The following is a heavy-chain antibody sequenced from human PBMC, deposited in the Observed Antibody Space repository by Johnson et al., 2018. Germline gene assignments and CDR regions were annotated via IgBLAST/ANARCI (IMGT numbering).Heavy chain of an antibody. D-gene: IGHD2-15*01. CDR2: IGTAGDT. V-gene: IGHV3-13*01. CDR3: ARGDCSGGNGLVGMGV. J-gene: IGHJ6*04. CDR1: GFTFSSYD. Sequence: VQLVQSGGGLVQPGGSLRLSCAASGFTFSSYDMHWVRQATGKGLEWVSAIGTAGDTYYPGSVQGRFTIDRENAKNSLYLQMTSLCAGATAGYYCARGDCSGGNGLVGMGVWGEGTTVTVSS.